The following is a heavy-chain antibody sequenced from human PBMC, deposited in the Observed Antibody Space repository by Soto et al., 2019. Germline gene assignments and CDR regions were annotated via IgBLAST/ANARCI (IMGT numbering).Heavy chain of an antibody. Sequence: SKTLSLTCTVSGGSISSGGYYWSWIRQHPGKGLEWIGYIYYSGSTYYNPSLKSRVTISVDTSKNQFSLKLSSVTAADTAVYYCAREDYGDYVGDAFDIWGQGTMVTVSS. CDR2: IYYSGST. J-gene: IGHJ3*02. CDR3: AREDYGDYVGDAFDI. CDR1: GGSISSGGYY. D-gene: IGHD4-17*01. V-gene: IGHV4-31*03.